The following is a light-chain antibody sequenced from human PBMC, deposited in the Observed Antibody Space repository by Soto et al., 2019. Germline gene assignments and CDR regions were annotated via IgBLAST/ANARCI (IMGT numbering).Light chain of an antibody. CDR3: HQYGSTPPT. CDR1: QSVTGNY. J-gene: IGKJ1*01. Sequence: VLTQSPGTLSVSPGERVTVTCGASQSVTGNYLAWYQQKPGQAPRLLIYGASYRATGIPDRFSGSGSGTDFSLTISRLEPEDFAVYCCHQYGSTPPTFGQGTKVAIK. CDR2: GAS. V-gene: IGKV3-20*01.